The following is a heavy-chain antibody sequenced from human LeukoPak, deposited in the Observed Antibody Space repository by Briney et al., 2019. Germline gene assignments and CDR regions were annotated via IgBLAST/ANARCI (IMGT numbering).Heavy chain of an antibody. D-gene: IGHD2-15*01. V-gene: IGHV3-20*04. CDR1: GFTFDDYG. CDR3: AKAAYVAATASYYYYYYMDV. J-gene: IGHJ6*03. CDR2: INWSGGST. Sequence: GGSLRLSCAASGFTFDDYGMSWVRRAPGKGLEWASGINWSGGSTNYADSVKGRFTISRDNARNSLYLQMNSLRAEDTAVYYCAKAAYVAATASYYYYYYMDVWAKGPRSPSP.